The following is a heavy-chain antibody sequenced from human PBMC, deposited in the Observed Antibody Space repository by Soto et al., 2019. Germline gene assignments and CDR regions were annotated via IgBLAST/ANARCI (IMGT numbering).Heavy chain of an antibody. CDR3: ARTIPDCRGGSCYEYGYYGKSNWFVP. D-gene: IGHD2-15*01. V-gene: IGHV4-31*03. CDR1: GGSISSVGYY. J-gene: IGHJ5*02. Sequence: SETLSLTCTVSGGSISSVGYYWSWIRQHPGKGLEWIGYIYYSGSTYYNPSLKSRVTISVDTSKNQFSLKLSSVTAADTAVYYCARTIPDCRGGSCYEYGYYGKSNWFVPWGQGTLVTVSS. CDR2: IYYSGST.